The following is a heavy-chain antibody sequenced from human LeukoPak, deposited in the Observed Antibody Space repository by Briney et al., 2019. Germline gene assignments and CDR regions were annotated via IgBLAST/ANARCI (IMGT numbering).Heavy chain of an antibody. V-gene: IGHV4-59*01. CDR3: ARGRYSAGDNWFDP. J-gene: IGHJ5*02. D-gene: IGHD3-9*01. Sequence: PSETLSLTCTVSGGSITSSYWSWIRQSPGKGLEWIGYIHYTGSTNYNPSPKSRVTMLIDTSKNQFSLKLCSVTAADTAVYYCARGRYSAGDNWFDPWGQGTLVTVSS. CDR2: IHYTGST. CDR1: GGSITSSY.